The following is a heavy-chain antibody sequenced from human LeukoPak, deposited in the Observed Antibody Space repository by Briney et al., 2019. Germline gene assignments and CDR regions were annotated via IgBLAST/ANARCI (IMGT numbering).Heavy chain of an antibody. D-gene: IGHD3-9*01. CDR3: ARDFDRYYFDY. CDR1: GFIFSSYG. V-gene: IGHV3-48*01. J-gene: IGHJ4*02. CDR2: ISSSTSII. Sequence: GGSLRLSCAGSGFIFSSYGTNWVRQAPGKGLEWLSYISSSTSIIYYADSVKGRFTISRDNAKNSLFLQMNSLRAEDTSVYYCARDFDRYYFDYWGQGTLVTVSS.